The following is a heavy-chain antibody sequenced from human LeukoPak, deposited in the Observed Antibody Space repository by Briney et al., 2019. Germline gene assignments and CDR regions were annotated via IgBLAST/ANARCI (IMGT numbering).Heavy chain of an antibody. CDR3: ARVAFGSSYWYFDL. Sequence: ASVKVSCKASGYTFTSYAMHWVRQAPGQRLEWMGWINAGNGNTNYSQKFQGRVTITRDTSASTAYMELSSLRSEDTAVYYCARVAFGSSYWYFDLWGRGTLVTVSS. CDR1: GYTFTSYA. V-gene: IGHV1-3*01. D-gene: IGHD6-13*01. CDR2: INAGNGNT. J-gene: IGHJ2*01.